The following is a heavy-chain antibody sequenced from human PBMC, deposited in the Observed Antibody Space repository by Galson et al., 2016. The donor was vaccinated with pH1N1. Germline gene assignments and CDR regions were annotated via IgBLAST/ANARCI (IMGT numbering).Heavy chain of an antibody. V-gene: IGHV3-7*01. J-gene: IGHJ4*02. Sequence: SLRLSCAASGFTFSRYWMHWVRQAPGKGLEWVANIKEDGGAIYYVDSVKGRFTISRDNARDSLYLQMNNLRAEDTAVYYCARFTGGAWGQGTLVTVSS. CDR3: ARFTGGA. CDR2: IKEDGGAI. CDR1: GFTFSRYW. D-gene: IGHD2-8*02.